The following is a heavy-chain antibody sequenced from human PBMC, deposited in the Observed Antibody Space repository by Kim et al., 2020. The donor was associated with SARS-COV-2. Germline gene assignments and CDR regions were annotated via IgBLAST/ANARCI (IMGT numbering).Heavy chain of an antibody. J-gene: IGHJ4*02. CDR1: GFTFSSYA. CDR3: ARDRITIFGVVIDHFDY. V-gene: IGHV3-30-3*01. D-gene: IGHD3-3*01. CDR2: ISYDGSNK. Sequence: GGSLRLSCAASGFTFSSYAMHWVRQAPGKGLEWVAVISYDGSNKYYADSVKGRFTISRDNSKNTLYLQMNSLRAEDTAVYYCARDRITIFGVVIDHFDYWGQGTLVTVSS.